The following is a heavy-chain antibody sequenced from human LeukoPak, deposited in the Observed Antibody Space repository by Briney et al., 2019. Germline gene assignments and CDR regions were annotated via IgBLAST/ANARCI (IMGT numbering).Heavy chain of an antibody. CDR3: VKGKRVAAAGGFDY. V-gene: IGHV3-30-3*01. J-gene: IGHJ4*02. D-gene: IGHD6-13*01. CDR1: GFTFSSYA. Sequence: GGSLRLSCAASGFTFSSYAMHWVRQAPGKGLEWVAVISYDGSNKYYADSVKGRFTISRDNSKNTLYLQMNSLRAEDTAVYYCVKGKRVAAAGGFDYWGQGTLVTVSS. CDR2: ISYDGSNK.